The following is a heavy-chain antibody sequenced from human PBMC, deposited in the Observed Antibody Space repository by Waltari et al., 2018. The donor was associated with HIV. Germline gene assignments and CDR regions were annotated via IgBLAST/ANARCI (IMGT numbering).Heavy chain of an antibody. CDR3: ARDVVAARPPSGV. CDR2: IIPILGIA. V-gene: IGHV1-69*04. CDR1: GGTFSSYA. J-gene: IGHJ6*02. Sequence: QVQLVQSGAEVKKPGSSVKVSCKASGGTFSSYAISWVRQAPGQGLEWMGRIIPILGIANYAQKFQGRVTITADKSTSTAYMELSSLRSEDTAVYYCARDVVAARPPSGVWGQGTTVTVSS. D-gene: IGHD6-6*01.